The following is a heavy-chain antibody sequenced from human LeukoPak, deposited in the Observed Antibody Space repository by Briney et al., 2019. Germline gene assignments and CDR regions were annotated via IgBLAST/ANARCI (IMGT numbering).Heavy chain of an antibody. J-gene: IGHJ3*02. CDR3: AKNSGGSSYDPVWAFDI. V-gene: IGHV4-59*08. D-gene: IGHD5-18*01. CDR2: IYYSGST. CDR1: GGSISSYY. Sequence: SETLSLTCTVSGGSISSYYWSWIRQPPGKGLEWIGYIYYSGSTNYNPSLKSRVTMSVDTSKNQFSLKLSSVTAADTAVYYCAKNSGGSSYDPVWAFDIWGQGTMVTVSS.